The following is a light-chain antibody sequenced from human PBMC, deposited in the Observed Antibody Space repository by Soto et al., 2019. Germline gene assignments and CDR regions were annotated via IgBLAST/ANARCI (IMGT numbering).Light chain of an antibody. CDR1: QSISNW. V-gene: IGKV1-5*03. Sequence: IQMTQSPSTLSASIGDTVTITCRASQSISNWLAWYQQKPGKAPKILIYKASNLVSGVPLRFSGSASGTEFTLTITTLQPDDVATYYCQQYNSNSRTFGQGTKVDIK. CDR3: QQYNSNSRT. CDR2: KAS. J-gene: IGKJ1*01.